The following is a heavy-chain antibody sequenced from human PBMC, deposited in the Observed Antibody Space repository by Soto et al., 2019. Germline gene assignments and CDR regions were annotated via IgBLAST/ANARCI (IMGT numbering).Heavy chain of an antibody. D-gene: IGHD2-15*01. Sequence: EVQLVESGGGLVQPGGSLRLSCAASGFTVSSNYMSWVRQAPGKGLEWVSVIYSGGNTYYADSVKGRFTISRDNSKNTLYLQMNSLRAEDTAVYYCAREVVVVVAATPMGAFDIWGQGTMVTVSS. CDR3: AREVVVVVAATPMGAFDI. CDR2: IYSGGNT. CDR1: GFTVSSNY. V-gene: IGHV3-66*01. J-gene: IGHJ3*02.